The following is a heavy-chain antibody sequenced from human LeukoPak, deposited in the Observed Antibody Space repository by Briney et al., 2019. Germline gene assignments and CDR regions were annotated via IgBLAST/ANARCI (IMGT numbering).Heavy chain of an antibody. CDR1: GFPFRVRW. D-gene: IGHD6-13*01. V-gene: IGHV3-74*03. Sequence: GGSLRLSCTASGFPFRVRWMHWVRQAPGKGLVWISLIKKDGFFSTYADSVKGRFTISRDDAKNTLYLQMDSLRADDTAVYYCARDLKRLGTDYWGQGTLVTVSS. CDR2: IKKDGFFS. CDR3: ARDLKRLGTDY. J-gene: IGHJ4*02.